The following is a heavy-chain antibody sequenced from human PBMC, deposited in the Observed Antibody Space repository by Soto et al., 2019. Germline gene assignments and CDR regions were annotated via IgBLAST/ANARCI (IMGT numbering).Heavy chain of an antibody. CDR1: GYTFTSYD. J-gene: IGHJ6*02. CDR3: ARSGYYDYYYYGMDV. V-gene: IGHV1-8*01. D-gene: IGHD3-22*01. Sequence: ASVKVSCKASGYTFTSYDINWVRQATGQGLEWMGWMNPNSGNTGYAQKFQGRVTMTRNTSISTAYMELSRLRSEDTAVYYCARSGYYDYYYYGMDVWGQGTTVTVSS. CDR2: MNPNSGNT.